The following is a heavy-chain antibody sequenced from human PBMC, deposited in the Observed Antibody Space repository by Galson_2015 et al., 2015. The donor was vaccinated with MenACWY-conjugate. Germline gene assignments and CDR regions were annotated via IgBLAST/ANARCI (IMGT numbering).Heavy chain of an antibody. CDR1: GFTVSYNY. J-gene: IGHJ3*02. V-gene: IGHV3-53*01. Sequence: SLRLSCAASGFTVSYNYMSWVRQAPGKGLEWVSVIFTGGTTDYADSVKGRFTISRDNSENTVYLQMNSLRAEDTAIYYCAKEGEQTTFDIWGQGTMVTVPS. CDR2: IFTGGTT. D-gene: IGHD1/OR15-1a*01. CDR3: AKEGEQTTFDI.